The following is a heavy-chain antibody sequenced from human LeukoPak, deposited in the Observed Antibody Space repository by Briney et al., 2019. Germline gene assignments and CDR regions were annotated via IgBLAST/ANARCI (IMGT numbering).Heavy chain of an antibody. CDR3: ARGVLLAHGGSYYGYY. CDR2: INPNSGGT. J-gene: IGHJ4*02. D-gene: IGHD1-26*01. V-gene: IGHV1-2*06. CDR1: GYTFTGYY. Sequence: GASVKVSCKASGYTFTGYYMHWVRQAPGQGLEWMGRINPNSGGTNYAQKFQGRVTMTRDTSISTAYMELSRLRSDDTAVYYCARGVLLAHGGSYYGYYWGQGTLVTVSS.